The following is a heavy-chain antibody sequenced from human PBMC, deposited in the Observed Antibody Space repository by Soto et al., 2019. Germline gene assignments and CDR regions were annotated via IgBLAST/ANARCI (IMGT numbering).Heavy chain of an antibody. D-gene: IGHD1-20*01. CDR2: ISSSSSYI. Sequence: EVQLVESGGGLVKPGGSLRLSCAASGFTFSSYSMNWVRQAPGKGLEWVSSISSSSSYIYYADSVKGRFTISRDNAKTSLYLQMNSLRAEDTAVYYCARDNWNDPFDYWGQGTLVTVSS. J-gene: IGHJ4*02. V-gene: IGHV3-21*01. CDR1: GFTFSSYS. CDR3: ARDNWNDPFDY.